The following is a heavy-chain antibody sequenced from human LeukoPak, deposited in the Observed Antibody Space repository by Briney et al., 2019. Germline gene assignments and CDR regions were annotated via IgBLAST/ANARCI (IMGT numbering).Heavy chain of an antibody. CDR1: GGSISSSSYY. CDR2: IYYSGST. V-gene: IGHV4-39*01. CDR3: ARLVTEYGDYATYYYYYMDV. Sequence: SETLSLTCTVSGGSISSSSYYWGWIRQPPGKGLEWIGNIYYSGSTYYNPSLKSRVTISVDTSKNQFSLKLSSVTAADTAVYYCARLVTEYGDYATYYYYYMDVWGKGTTVTISS. J-gene: IGHJ6*03. D-gene: IGHD4-17*01.